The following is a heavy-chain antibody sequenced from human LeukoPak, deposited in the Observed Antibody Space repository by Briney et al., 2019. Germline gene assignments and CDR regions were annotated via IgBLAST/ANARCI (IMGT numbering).Heavy chain of an antibody. J-gene: IGHJ6*02. CDR3: ARDRSGWTTLDV. D-gene: IGHD6-19*01. CDR2: ISNSGGSI. V-gene: IGHV3-11*01. CDR1: GFTFSDYY. Sequence: PGGSLRLSCAASGFTFSDYYMSWIRQAPGKGLEWVSYISNSGGSIYYPDPMKGRFTISRDNAKNSLYLQMNSLRAEDTAVYYCARDRSGWTTLDVWGQGTTVTVSS.